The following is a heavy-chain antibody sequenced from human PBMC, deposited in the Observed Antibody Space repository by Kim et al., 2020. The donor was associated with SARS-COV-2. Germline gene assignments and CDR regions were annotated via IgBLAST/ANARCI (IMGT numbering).Heavy chain of an antibody. V-gene: IGHV5-51*01. CDR3: ARRRGGYNLPDY. Sequence: SPSFQGQVTISADKSISTAYLQWSSLKASDTAMYYCARRRGGYNLPDYWGQGTLVTVSS. J-gene: IGHJ4*02. D-gene: IGHD5-12*01.